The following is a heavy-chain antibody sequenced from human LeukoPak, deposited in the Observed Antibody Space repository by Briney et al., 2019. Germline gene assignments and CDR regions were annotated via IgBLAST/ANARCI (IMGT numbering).Heavy chain of an antibody. D-gene: IGHD2-2*01. Sequence: PGGSLRLSCAASGFTFSSYATSWVRQAPGKGLEWVSAISGSGGSTYYADSVKGRFTISRGNSKNTLYLQMNSLRAEDTAVYYCAKSIVVVPAAMIDYYYGMDVWGQGTTVTVSS. CDR1: GFTFSSYA. J-gene: IGHJ6*02. V-gene: IGHV3-23*01. CDR2: ISGSGGST. CDR3: AKSIVVVPAAMIDYYYGMDV.